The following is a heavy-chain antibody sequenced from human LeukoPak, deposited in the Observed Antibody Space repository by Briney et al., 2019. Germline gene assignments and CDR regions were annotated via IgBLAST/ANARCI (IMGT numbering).Heavy chain of an antibody. CDR3: ARDEKDGPLWY. V-gene: IGHV3-7*01. D-gene: IGHD2-21*01. CDR2: INQDGSEK. J-gene: IGHJ4*02. Sequence: GGSLRLSCAASGFTFTKYWMSWVRQAPGKGLEWVAVINQDGSEKKYVDSVKGRFTISRDNAKNSLSLGMNSLRVEDTAIYYCARDEKDGPLWYWGQGILVTVSS. CDR1: GFTFTKYW.